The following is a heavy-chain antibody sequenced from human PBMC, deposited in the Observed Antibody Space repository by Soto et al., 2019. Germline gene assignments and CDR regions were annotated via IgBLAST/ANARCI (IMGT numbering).Heavy chain of an antibody. CDR1: GFTFSGYW. V-gene: IGHV3-7*01. D-gene: IGHD3-16*01. J-gene: IGHJ4*02. CDR3: AREPLGDD. CDR2: IKQDGSKK. Sequence: GGSLRLSCAASGFTFSGYWRSWIRQAPGKGLEWVANIKQDGSKKYNVDSVKGRFTISRDNAKNSLYLQMTSLSAEDTAVYSCAREPLGDDWGQGTLVTVSS.